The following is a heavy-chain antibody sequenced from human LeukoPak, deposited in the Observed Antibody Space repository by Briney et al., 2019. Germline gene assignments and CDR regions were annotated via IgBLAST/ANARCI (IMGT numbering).Heavy chain of an antibody. CDR2: IYYSGST. Sequence: GSLRLSCAASGFTFSSYWMSWVRQPPGKGLEWIGSIYYSGSTYYNPSLKSRVTISVDTSKNQFSLKLSSVTAADTAVYYCAVAAAGTGSDYWGQGTLVTVSS. V-gene: IGHV4-39*07. CDR1: GFTFSSYW. D-gene: IGHD6-13*01. J-gene: IGHJ4*02. CDR3: AVAAAGTGSDY.